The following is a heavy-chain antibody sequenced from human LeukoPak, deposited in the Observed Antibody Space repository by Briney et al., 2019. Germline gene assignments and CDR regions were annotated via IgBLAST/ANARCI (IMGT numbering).Heavy chain of an antibody. CDR1: GFTFSSYS. CDR3: ASVDYYGSGNYYNDVDY. V-gene: IGHV3-21*01. D-gene: IGHD3-10*01. Sequence: GGSLRLSCAASGFTFSSYSMNWVRQAPGKGLEWVSSIGSSSSYIYYADSVKGRFTISRDNAKNSLYLQMNSLRAEDTALYYCASVDYYGSGNYYNDVDYWGQGTLVTVSS. J-gene: IGHJ4*02. CDR2: IGSSSSYI.